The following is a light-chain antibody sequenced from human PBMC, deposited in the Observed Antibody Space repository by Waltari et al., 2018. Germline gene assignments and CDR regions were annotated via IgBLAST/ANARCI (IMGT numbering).Light chain of an antibody. CDR1: SSDVGGYNY. J-gene: IGLJ1*01. CDR2: DVS. Sequence: QSALTQPASVSGSPGQSITISCTGTSSDVGGYNYVSWYQQHPGKAPKLKIYDVSNRPSGVSNRFSSSKSGNTASLTISGLQAEDEADYYCSSSRVFGTGTKVTVL. V-gene: IGLV2-14*03. CDR3: SSSRV.